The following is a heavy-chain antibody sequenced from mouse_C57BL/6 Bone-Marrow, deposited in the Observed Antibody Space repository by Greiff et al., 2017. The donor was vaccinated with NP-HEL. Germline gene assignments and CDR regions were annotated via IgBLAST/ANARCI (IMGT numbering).Heavy chain of an antibody. J-gene: IGHJ2*01. CDR2: IYPRDGST. CDR3: ARSHDGYYLYYFDY. V-gene: IGHV1-85*01. D-gene: IGHD2-3*01. Sequence: VQRVESGPELVKPGASVKLSCKASGYTFTSYDINWVKQRPGQGLEWIGWIYPRDGSTTYNEKFKGKATLTVYTSSSTAYMELHSLTSEDSAVYFCARSHDGYYLYYFDYWGQGTTLTVSS. CDR1: GYTFTSYD.